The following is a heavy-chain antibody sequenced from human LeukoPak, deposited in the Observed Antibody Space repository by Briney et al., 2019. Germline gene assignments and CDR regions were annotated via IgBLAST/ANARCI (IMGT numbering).Heavy chain of an antibody. D-gene: IGHD5-12*01. CDR2: ISSSGNTM. CDR3: ARDVDTVTTGRDY. CDR1: GFTFSDWY. J-gene: IGHJ4*02. V-gene: IGHV3-11*04. Sequence: GGSLRLSCAASGFTFSDWYMSWIRQAPGKGLEWVSYISSSGNTMYYADSVKGRFTISRDNAKNSLYPQMNSLRAEDTAVYYCARDVDTVTTGRDYWGQGTLVTVSS.